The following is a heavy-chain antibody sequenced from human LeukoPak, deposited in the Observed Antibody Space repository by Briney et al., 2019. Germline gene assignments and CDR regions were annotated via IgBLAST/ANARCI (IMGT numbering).Heavy chain of an antibody. J-gene: IGHJ4*02. CDR1: GGXISGTNC. V-gene: IGHV4-4*02. Sequence: PSETLSLTCGVSGGXISGTNCWGWVPQPPGQGLEWIWEISLAGQTNYNPSLNGRDTMSLEKSSNHLSLHLTSVTAADTATYFCSRESGPFCPFGYWGQGTLVIVSS. CDR2: ISLAGQT. CDR3: SRESGPFCPFGY. D-gene: IGHD1-26*01.